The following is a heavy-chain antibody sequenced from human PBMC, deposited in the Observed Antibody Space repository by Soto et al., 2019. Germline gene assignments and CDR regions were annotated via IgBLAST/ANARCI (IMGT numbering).Heavy chain of an antibody. CDR3: ARVLRVVGNTADN. CDR1: GFSFRDYY. D-gene: IGHD1-26*01. V-gene: IGHV3-11*01. CDR2: LGRSGSPI. J-gene: IGHJ4*02. Sequence: QVQLVESGGGLVKPGGSLRLSCTASGFSFRDYYMSWFRQAPGRGLEWVSFLGRSGSPIYYADSVKGGFTISRDDGKNSLYRQMTSLRAEDTAVYYCARVLRVVGNTADNWGQGTLVTVSS.